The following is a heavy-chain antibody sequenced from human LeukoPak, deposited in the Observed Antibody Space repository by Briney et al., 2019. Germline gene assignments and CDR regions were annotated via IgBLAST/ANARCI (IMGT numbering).Heavy chain of an antibody. CDR1: GFTFDDYA. V-gene: IGHV3-9*01. Sequence: GGSLRLSCVASGFTFDDYAMHWVRQAPGKGLEWVSGLTWNGGNRGYADSVKGRFTISRDNAKNSLFLQMNSLRAEDTGLYYCAKDMTLAERNYGVDHWGRGTLVTVSS. CDR2: LTWNGGNR. D-gene: IGHD1-7*01. J-gene: IGHJ4*02. CDR3: AKDMTLAERNYGVDH.